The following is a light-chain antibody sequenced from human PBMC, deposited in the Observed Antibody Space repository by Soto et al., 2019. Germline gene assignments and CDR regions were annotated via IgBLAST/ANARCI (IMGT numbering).Light chain of an antibody. CDR3: QQSFSSPRYT. J-gene: IGKJ3*01. CDR2: ATS. Sequence: GDRVTITCRASQSISDYLNWYQQKPGTAPKLLIYATSSLQSGVPSRFSGSGSGMEFTLTISSLQPEDFGTYYCQQSFSSPRYTFGPGTKVDI. V-gene: IGKV1-39*01. CDR1: QSISDY.